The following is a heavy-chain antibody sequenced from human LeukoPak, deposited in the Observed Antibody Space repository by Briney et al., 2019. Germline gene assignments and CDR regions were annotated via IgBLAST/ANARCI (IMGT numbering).Heavy chain of an antibody. CDR1: GFTFSSYA. CDR2: ISGSGGST. CDR3: TTDPTVGESPYSY. V-gene: IGHV3-23*01. Sequence: PGGSLRFSCAASGFTFSSYAMSWVRQAPGKGLEWVSAISGSGGSTYYADSVKGRFTISRDNSKNTLYLQMNSLKTEDTAVYYCTTDPTVGESPYSYWGQGTLVTVSS. D-gene: IGHD3-10*01. J-gene: IGHJ4*02.